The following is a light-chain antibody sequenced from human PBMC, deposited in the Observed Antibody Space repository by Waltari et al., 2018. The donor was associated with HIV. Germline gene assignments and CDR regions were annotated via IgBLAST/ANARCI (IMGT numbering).Light chain of an antibody. Sequence: EIVMTQSPATLSVSPGERATFSCRASQSLSSNLAWYQQKPGQAPRLLIYGASTRATGLPARLGGSGSGTEFTLTITRLQSEDFAVYYCQQCGSSTGYTFGQGTKLGIK. V-gene: IGKV3-15*01. CDR1: QSLSSN. J-gene: IGKJ2*01. CDR3: QQCGSSTGYT. CDR2: GAS.